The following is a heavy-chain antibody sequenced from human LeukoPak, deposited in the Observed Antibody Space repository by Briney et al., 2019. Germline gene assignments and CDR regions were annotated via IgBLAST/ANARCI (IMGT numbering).Heavy chain of an antibody. D-gene: IGHD3-10*01. V-gene: IGHV1-2*02. CDR1: GYTFTGYY. CDR3: ARGGSGSYFSWLDP. CDR2: INPNSGGT. Sequence: ASVKVSCKASGYTFTGYYIHWVRQAPGQGLGCMGWINPNSGGTNYAQKFQGRVTMTRDTSISTAYMELNRLRSDDTAVYYCARGGSGSYFSWLDPWGQGTLVTVSS. J-gene: IGHJ5*02.